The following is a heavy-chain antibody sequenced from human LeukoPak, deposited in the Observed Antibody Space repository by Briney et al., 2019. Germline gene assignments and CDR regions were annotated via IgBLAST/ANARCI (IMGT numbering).Heavy chain of an antibody. V-gene: IGHV3-21*06. D-gene: IGHD2-15*01. J-gene: IGHJ4*02. Sequence: GRSLRLSCAASGFTFSTYTMNWVRQAPGKGLEWISAISSSTTYIYYADSVKGRFTISRDNAKNSLFLQMNSLRAEDTAVYYCAGGYCSAGSCYKGDYWGQGTLFTVSS. CDR1: GFTFSTYT. CDR2: ISSSTTYI. CDR3: AGGYCSAGSCYKGDY.